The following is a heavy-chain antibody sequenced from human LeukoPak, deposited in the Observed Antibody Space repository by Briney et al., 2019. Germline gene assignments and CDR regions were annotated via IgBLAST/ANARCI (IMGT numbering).Heavy chain of an antibody. D-gene: IGHD3-16*02. Sequence: ASVKVSCKASGYTFTSYDINWVRQATGQGLEWMGWMNPNSGNTGYAQKFQGRVTMTRNTSISTAYMELSSLRSEDTAVYCCARGDYVWGSYRIYWGQGTLVTVSS. CDR1: GYTFTSYD. V-gene: IGHV1-8*01. CDR2: MNPNSGNT. J-gene: IGHJ4*02. CDR3: ARGDYVWGSYRIY.